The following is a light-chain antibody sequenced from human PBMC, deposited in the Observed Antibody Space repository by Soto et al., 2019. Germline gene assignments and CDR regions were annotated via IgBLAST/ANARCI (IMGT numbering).Light chain of an antibody. CDR3: QQYNNPTWT. CDR1: QSVSSN. CDR2: GVS. V-gene: IGKV3-15*01. J-gene: IGKJ1*01. Sequence: EIVMTQSPATLSVSPGERATLSRRASQSVSSNLAWYQQKPGQAPRLLIYGVSTRATGIPARFSGSGSGTEFTLTISSLQSEDFAVYYCQQYNNPTWTFGQGTKVDIK.